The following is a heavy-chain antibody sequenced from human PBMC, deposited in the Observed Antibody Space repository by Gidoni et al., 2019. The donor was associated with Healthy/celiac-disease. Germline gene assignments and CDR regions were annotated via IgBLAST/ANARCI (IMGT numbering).Heavy chain of an antibody. CDR1: GFTFSDYY. J-gene: IGHJ3*02. Sequence: LRLSCAASGFTFSDYYMSWIRQAPGKGLEWVSYISSSGSTIYYADSVKGRFTISRDNAKNSLYLQMNSLRAEDTAVYYCARDRRSPSPLNWNYGSAFDIWGQGTMVTVSS. CDR3: ARDRRSPSPLNWNYGSAFDI. V-gene: IGHV3-11*01. D-gene: IGHD1-7*01. CDR2: ISSSGSTI.